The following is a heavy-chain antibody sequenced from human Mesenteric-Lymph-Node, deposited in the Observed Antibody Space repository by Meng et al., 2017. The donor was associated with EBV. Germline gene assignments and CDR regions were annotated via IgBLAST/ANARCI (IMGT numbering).Heavy chain of an antibody. J-gene: IGHJ4*02. CDR3: ARVFPDLDY. V-gene: IGHV4-34*01. Sequence: HVQLQQWGAVLLKPSETLSLTCAVYGGSFSGYYWSWIRQPPGKGLEWIGEINHSGSTNYNPSLKSRVTISVDTSKNQFSLKLSSVTAADTAVYYCARVFPDLDYWGQGTLVTASS. CDR2: INHSGST. CDR1: GGSFSGYY.